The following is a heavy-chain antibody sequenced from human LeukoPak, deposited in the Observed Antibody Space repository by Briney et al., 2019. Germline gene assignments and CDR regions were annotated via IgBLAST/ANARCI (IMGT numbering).Heavy chain of an antibody. CDR3: ARSSGSTYGSDY. Sequence: SETLSLTCTISNGSISDDYWSWIRQPPGKGLEWIGYVYHSGSTYYNPSLKSRVTISVDTSKNQFSLKLSSVTAADTAVYYCARSSGSTYGSDYWGHGTLVTVSS. V-gene: IGHV4-59*04. J-gene: IGHJ4*01. CDR2: VYHSGST. CDR1: NGSISDDY. D-gene: IGHD5-18*01.